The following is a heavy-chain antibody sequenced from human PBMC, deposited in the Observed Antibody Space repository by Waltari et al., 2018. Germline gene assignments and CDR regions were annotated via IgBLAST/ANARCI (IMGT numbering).Heavy chain of an antibody. J-gene: IGHJ6*03. Sequence: QVQLVQSGAEVKKPGASVKVSCKASGYTFTGYYMHWVRQAPGQGLEWMGWINPNSGGTNYAQKFQGRVTMTRDTSISTAYMELSRLRSDDTAVYYCARESHSYGYYYYYMDVWGKGTTVTVSS. D-gene: IGHD5-18*01. CDR1: GYTFTGYY. V-gene: IGHV1-2*02. CDR2: INPNSGGT. CDR3: ARESHSYGYYYYYMDV.